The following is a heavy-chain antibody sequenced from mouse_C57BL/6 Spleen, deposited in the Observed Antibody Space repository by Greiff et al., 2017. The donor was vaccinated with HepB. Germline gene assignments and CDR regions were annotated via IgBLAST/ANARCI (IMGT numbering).Heavy chain of an antibody. J-gene: IGHJ2*01. V-gene: IGHV1-69*01. CDR1: GYTFTSYW. D-gene: IGHD2-4*01. CDR3: AAFYYDYDPFFDY. Sequence: VQLQQPGAELVMPGASVKLSCKASGYTFTSYWMHWVKQRPGQGLEWIGEIDPSDSYTNYTQKFKGKSTLTVDKSYSTAYMQLSSLTSEDSAVYYCAAFYYDYDPFFDYWGQGTTLTVSS. CDR2: IDPSDSYT.